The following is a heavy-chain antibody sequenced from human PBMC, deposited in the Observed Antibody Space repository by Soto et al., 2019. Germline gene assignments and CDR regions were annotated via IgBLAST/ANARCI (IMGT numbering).Heavy chain of an antibody. CDR2: IYYSGST. CDR3: AIDLGSSSSPAEANYYFDY. D-gene: IGHD6-6*01. J-gene: IGHJ4*02. V-gene: IGHV4-31*03. Sequence: VQLQESGTGLVKPSQTLSLTCTVSGGYISSGGNYWSWIRQHPGKGPAWVGYIYYSGSTYYNPSLKSRVTISVDTAKNQFSLKLSSVTSAYTAGYYGAIDLGSSSSPAEANYYFDYWGQGTLVTFAS. CDR1: GGYISSGGNY.